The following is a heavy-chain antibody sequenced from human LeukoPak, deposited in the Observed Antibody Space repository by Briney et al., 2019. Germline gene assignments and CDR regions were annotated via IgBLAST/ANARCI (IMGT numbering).Heavy chain of an antibody. J-gene: IGHJ3*02. CDR2: IYYSGST. D-gene: IGHD6-6*01. V-gene: IGHV4-59*01. CDR3: ARVRVPLWQLAPGDAFDI. Sequence: PSETLSLTCTVSGGSISSYYWSWIRQPPGKGLEWIGYIYYSGSTNYNPSLKSRVTISVDTSKNQFSLKLSSVTAADTAVYYCARVRVPLWQLAPGDAFDIWGQGTMVTVS. CDR1: GGSISSYY.